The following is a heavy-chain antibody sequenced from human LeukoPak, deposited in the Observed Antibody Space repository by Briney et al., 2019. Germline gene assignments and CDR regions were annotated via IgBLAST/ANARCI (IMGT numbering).Heavy chain of an antibody. CDR3: AKRPSDYGDYVTYFDY. CDR1: GFSFISYG. Sequence: GGPLRLSCAASGFSFISYGMHWFRQAPGKGLEWVGVISDDGRNKKYADSVKGRFTISRDNSKDPLYLQMNSLRDEDTAVYYCAKRPSDYGDYVTYFDYWGQGTLVTVSS. D-gene: IGHD4-17*01. J-gene: IGHJ4*02. CDR2: ISDDGRNK. V-gene: IGHV3-30*18.